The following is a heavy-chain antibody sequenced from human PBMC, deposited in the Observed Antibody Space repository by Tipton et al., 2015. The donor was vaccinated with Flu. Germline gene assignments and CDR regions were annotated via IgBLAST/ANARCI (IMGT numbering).Heavy chain of an antibody. CDR1: GFTFSSYA. J-gene: IGHJ6*02. CDR3: AKSGYSSSWSYYYSYYGMDV. D-gene: IGHD6-13*01. V-gene: IGHV3-23*01. Sequence: SLRLSCAASGFTFSSYAMSWVRQAPGKGLEWVSAISGSGGSTYYADSVKGRFTISRDNSKNTLYLQMNSLRAEDTAVYYCAKSGYSSSWSYYYSYYGMDVWGQGATVTVSS. CDR2: ISGSGGST.